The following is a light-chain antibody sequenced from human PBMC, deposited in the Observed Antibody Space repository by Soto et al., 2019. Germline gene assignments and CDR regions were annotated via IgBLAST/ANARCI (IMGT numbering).Light chain of an antibody. CDR1: QSVSSN. CDR3: QQYAGSPWT. V-gene: IGKV3-20*01. CDR2: GAS. Sequence: EIVMTQSPATLSVSPGERATLSFSSSQSVSSNLAWYQQKPGQAPRLLIHGASTRATGIPDRFSGSGSGTDFTPTISRLEPEDFAVYYCQQYAGSPWTFGQGTKVDI. J-gene: IGKJ1*01.